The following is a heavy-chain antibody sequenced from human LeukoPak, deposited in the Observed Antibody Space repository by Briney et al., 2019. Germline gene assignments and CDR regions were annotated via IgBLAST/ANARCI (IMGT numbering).Heavy chain of an antibody. J-gene: IGHJ5*02. Sequence: KPSETLSLTCAVSGYSISSGYYWGWIRQPPGKGLEWIGSIYHSGSTYYNPSLKSRVTISVDTSKNQFSLKLSSVTAADTAVYYCARDPYGYNWLDPWGQGTLVTVSS. D-gene: IGHD5-18*01. CDR3: ARDPYGYNWLDP. V-gene: IGHV4-38-2*02. CDR2: IYHSGST. CDR1: GYSISSGYY.